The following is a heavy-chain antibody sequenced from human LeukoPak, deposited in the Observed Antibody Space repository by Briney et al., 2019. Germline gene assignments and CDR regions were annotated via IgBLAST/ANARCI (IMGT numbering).Heavy chain of an antibody. Sequence: SETLSLTCTVSGGSISSYYWSWIRQTPGKGLEWIGNIFDSGDTNYNPSLQSRVTISIDTSKKQFSLKLRSVTAADTAVYYCTRRLSNGATLNYFDYWGQGTLVTVSS. D-gene: IGHD4/OR15-4a*01. CDR3: TRRLSNGATLNYFDY. V-gene: IGHV4-59*08. CDR2: IFDSGDT. J-gene: IGHJ4*02. CDR1: GGSISSYY.